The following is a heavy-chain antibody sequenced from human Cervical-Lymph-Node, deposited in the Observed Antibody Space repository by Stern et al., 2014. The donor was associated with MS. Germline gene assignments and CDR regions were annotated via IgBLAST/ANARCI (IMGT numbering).Heavy chain of an antibody. CDR3: ARVWTTFSVHYYYGMDV. J-gene: IGHJ6*02. D-gene: IGHD2/OR15-2a*01. Sequence: VQLVESGGGVVQPGRSLRLSCAASGFTLSSYALHWVRQAPGKGLAWVAVISYDGSDKYNANSVKGRFTISRDNSKNTLDLQMNSLRPEDTAVYYCARVWTTFSVHYYYGMDVWGQGTTVTVSS. CDR2: ISYDGSDK. V-gene: IGHV3-30*16. CDR1: GFTLSSYA.